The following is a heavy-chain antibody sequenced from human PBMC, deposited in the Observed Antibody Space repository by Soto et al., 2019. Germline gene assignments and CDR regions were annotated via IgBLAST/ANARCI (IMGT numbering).Heavy chain of an antibody. CDR2: INPNGGCT. Sequence: ASVKVSCKASGYAFTGYYMHWVRQAPGQGLEWMGWINPNGGCTNYAQKFQGRDTMTRDTPTSTAYMGLSRLRSDDTAVYYCARASSRCSYGYDYYYGMDVWGPGTTVTVSS. D-gene: IGHD5-18*01. V-gene: IGHV1-2*02. CDR3: ARASSRCSYGYDYYYGMDV. CDR1: GYAFTGYY. J-gene: IGHJ6*02.